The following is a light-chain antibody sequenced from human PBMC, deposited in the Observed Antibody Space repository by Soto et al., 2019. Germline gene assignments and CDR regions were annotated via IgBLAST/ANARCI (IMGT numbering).Light chain of an antibody. Sequence: DIQMTQSPSTLSTSVGYRVTITCRASQSISHFLAWYQQKPGKAPKLLIYDASSLYSGVPSRFSGSGSGTEFTLTISSLQPDDFATYYCQQYNSNPPWTFGQGTKVEIK. J-gene: IGKJ1*01. V-gene: IGKV1-5*01. CDR2: DAS. CDR1: QSISHF. CDR3: QQYNSNPPWT.